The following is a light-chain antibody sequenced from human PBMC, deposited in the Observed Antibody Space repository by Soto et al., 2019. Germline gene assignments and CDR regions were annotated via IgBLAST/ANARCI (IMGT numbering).Light chain of an antibody. Sequence: QSVLTQPPSVSGAPGQRVNISGTGSSSNIGAGYDVHWYQQLPGTAPKLLIYGNSNRPSGVPDRFSGSKSGTSASLAITGLQAEDEADYYCQSYDSSLRVFGGGTKLTVL. J-gene: IGLJ2*01. CDR2: GNS. V-gene: IGLV1-40*01. CDR3: QSYDSSLRV. CDR1: SSNIGAGYD.